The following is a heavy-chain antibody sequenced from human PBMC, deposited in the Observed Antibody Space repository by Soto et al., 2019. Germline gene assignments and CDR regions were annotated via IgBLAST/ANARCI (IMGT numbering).Heavy chain of an antibody. D-gene: IGHD3-3*01. V-gene: IGHV3-74*01. CDR3: AREPPSFYDVYGMDV. Sequence: EVQLVESGGGLVQPGGSLRLSCGASGFTFSSYWMHWVRQAPGKGLVWVSRINSDGSSTTYADSVKGRFTISRDNAKNTLYLQMDSLRAEDTAVYYCAREPPSFYDVYGMDVWGQGTTVTVSS. J-gene: IGHJ6*02. CDR1: GFTFSSYW. CDR2: INSDGSST.